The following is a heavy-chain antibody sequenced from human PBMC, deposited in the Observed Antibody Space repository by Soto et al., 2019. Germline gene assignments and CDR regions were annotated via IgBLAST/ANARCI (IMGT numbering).Heavy chain of an antibody. CDR3: AREEGATVANNWFDS. CDR2: IRPDGSEK. V-gene: IGHV3-7*03. Sequence: EVQVVESGGGLVQPGGSLRVSCVVSGFTFRSYWMSWVRQAPGKGLEWVANIRPDGSEKYYVDSVKGRFTISRDNAKNSLYLQMSSLRAEDTAVYYCAREEGATVANNWFDSWGQGALVTVSS. CDR1: GFTFRSYW. J-gene: IGHJ5*01. D-gene: IGHD4-17*01.